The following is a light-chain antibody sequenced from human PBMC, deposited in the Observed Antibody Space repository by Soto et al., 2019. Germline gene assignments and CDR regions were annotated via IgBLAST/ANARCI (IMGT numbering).Light chain of an antibody. V-gene: IGLV2-14*01. Sequence: QSALTQPASVSGSPGQSITISCTGTSSDVGGYKFVSWYQQYPGKAPKLMIYEVSNRPSGVSNRFSGSKSGNTASLTISGLQAEDEADYYCSSYTGSRTLVFGGGTKVTVL. J-gene: IGLJ3*02. CDR1: SSDVGGYKF. CDR3: SSYTGSRTLV. CDR2: EVS.